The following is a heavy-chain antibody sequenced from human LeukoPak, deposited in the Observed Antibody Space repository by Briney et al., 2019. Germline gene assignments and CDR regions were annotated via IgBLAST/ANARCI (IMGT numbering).Heavy chain of an antibody. Sequence: GGSLRLSCAASGFTFTHYGMNWVRQAPGKGLEWVSGIRANGETTYYADSVRGRFTISRDNSRSMVWLQMNSLTAEDTAMYYCGRDLNWGAFDIRGLGTLVTVSS. CDR2: IRANGETT. D-gene: IGHD7-27*01. V-gene: IGHV3-23*01. CDR3: GRDLNWGAFDI. J-gene: IGHJ3*02. CDR1: GFTFTHYG.